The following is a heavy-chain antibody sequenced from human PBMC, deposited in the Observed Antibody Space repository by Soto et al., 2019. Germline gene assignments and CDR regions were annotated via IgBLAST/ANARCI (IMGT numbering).Heavy chain of an antibody. CDR1: GFTVSSYY. CDR2: IYSGGST. Sequence: EVQLVESGGGLIQPGGSLRLSCAASGFTVSSYYMSWVRQAPGKGLEWVSIIYSGGSTYYADSVKGRFTISRDNSKNTLYVQMNSLRAEDTAVYYCARDRGWTTGWFDTWGQGTLVTVSS. J-gene: IGHJ5*02. D-gene: IGHD3-10*01. CDR3: ARDRGWTTGWFDT. V-gene: IGHV3-53*01.